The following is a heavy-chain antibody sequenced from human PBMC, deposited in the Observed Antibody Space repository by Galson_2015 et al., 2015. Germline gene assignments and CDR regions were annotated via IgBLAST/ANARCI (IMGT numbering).Heavy chain of an antibody. Sequence: SVKVSCKASGGTFSSYTISWVRQAPGQGLEWMGRIIPILGIANYAQKFQGRVTITADKSTSTAYMELSSLRSEDTAVYYCAADSRGGNLPGDAFDIWGQGTMVTVSS. J-gene: IGHJ3*02. CDR3: AADSRGGNLPGDAFDI. CDR2: IIPILGIA. D-gene: IGHD4-23*01. V-gene: IGHV1-69*02. CDR1: GGTFSSYT.